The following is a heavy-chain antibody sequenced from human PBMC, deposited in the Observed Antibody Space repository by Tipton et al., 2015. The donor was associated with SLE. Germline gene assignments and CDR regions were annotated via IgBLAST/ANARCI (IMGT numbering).Heavy chain of an antibody. J-gene: IGHJ4*02. V-gene: IGHV4-61*02. D-gene: IGHD3-10*01. Sequence: TLSLTCTVSGGSISSGSYYWSWIRQPAGKGLEWIGRIYTSGSTNYNPSLKSRVTISVDTSKNQFSLKLSSVTAADTAVYYCARRSRPFDYWGQGTLVTVSS. CDR3: ARRSRPFDY. CDR2: IYTSGST. CDR1: GGSISSGSYY.